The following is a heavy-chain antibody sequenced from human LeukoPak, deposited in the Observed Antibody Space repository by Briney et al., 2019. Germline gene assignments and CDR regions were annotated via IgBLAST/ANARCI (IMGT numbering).Heavy chain of an antibody. V-gene: IGHV4-39*01. CDR3: ARQEWLVLHPFFDF. CDR1: GGSINRSSYY. CDR2: IYYSGTT. D-gene: IGHD6-19*01. Sequence: SETLSLTCSVSGGSINRSSYYWAWIRQPPGKGLEWIGSIYYSGTTYYKSSLESRVTISVDTPKNQFSLKLTSVTAADTALYFCARQEWLVLHPFFDFWGQGTLVTVSS. J-gene: IGHJ4*02.